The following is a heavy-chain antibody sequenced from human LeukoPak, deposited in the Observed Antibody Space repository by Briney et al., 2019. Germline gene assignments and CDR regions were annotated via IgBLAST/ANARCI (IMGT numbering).Heavy chain of an antibody. V-gene: IGHV4-59*01. J-gene: IGHJ4*02. CDR2: IYYIGST. CDR3: ARFRRDGYPFDY. Sequence: SETLSLTCTVSGVSISSYYWSWIRQPPGKGLEWIGYIYYIGSTNYNPSLKSRVTISVDTSKNQFSLKLSSVTAADTAVYYFARFRRDGYPFDYWGQGTLVTVSS. CDR1: GVSISSYY. D-gene: IGHD5-24*01.